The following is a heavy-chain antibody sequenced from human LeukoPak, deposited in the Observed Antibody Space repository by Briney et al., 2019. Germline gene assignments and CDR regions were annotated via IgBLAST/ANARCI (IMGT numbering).Heavy chain of an antibody. CDR1: GGSISSYY. Sequence: PSETLSLTCTVSGGSISSYYWSWIRQPPGKGLEWIGYIYYSGSTNYNPSLKSRVTISVDTSKNQFSLKLSSVTAADTAVYYCARGGRDGFKRGSYYFDYWGQGTLVTVSS. D-gene: IGHD5-24*01. CDR3: ARGGRDGFKRGSYYFDY. V-gene: IGHV4-59*01. CDR2: IYYSGST. J-gene: IGHJ4*02.